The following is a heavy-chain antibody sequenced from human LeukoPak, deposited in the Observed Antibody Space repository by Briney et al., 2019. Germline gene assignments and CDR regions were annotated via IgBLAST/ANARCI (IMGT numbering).Heavy chain of an antibody. CDR2: IIPIFGTA. V-gene: IGHV1-69*13. J-gene: IGHJ4*02. CDR3: ARGLRPYCSSTSCYYFDY. CDR1: GGTFSSYA. D-gene: IGHD2-2*01. Sequence: WASVKVSCKASGGTFSSYAISWVRQAPGQGLEWMGGIIPIFGTANYAQKFQGRVTITADESTSTAYMELSSLRSEDTAVYYCARGLRPYCSSTSCYYFDYWGQGTLVTVSS.